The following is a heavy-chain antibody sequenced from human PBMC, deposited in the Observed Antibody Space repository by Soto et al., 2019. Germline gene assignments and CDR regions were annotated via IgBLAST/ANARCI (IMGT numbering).Heavy chain of an antibody. CDR3: AAGTGRTDFDY. CDR2: IISKTHGGTT. V-gene: IGHV3-15*01. CDR1: GFAFSNAW. D-gene: IGHD2-2*01. Sequence: GGSLRLSCAASGFAFSNAWMNWVRQAPGKGLEWVGRIISKTHGGTTDYTAPVKDRFIVSRDDSKSTLYLQMNSLKTEDTAVYYCAAGTGRTDFDYWGQGTLVTVSS. J-gene: IGHJ4*02.